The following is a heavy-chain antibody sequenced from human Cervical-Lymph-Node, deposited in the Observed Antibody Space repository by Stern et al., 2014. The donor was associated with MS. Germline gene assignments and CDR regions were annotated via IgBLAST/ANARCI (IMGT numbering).Heavy chain of an antibody. Sequence: VQLDESGAELKTPGSSVRISCKASGGTFTSYAINWVRQAPGQGPEWMGGIIPMFGTINDAQNFQGRVTISADESTGTAYMELTGLTSEDTAVFYCARDGRGNFFYFDLWGRGTLVTVSS. D-gene: IGHD4-23*01. V-gene: IGHV1-69*01. CDR1: GGTFTSYA. CDR3: ARDGRGNFFYFDL. J-gene: IGHJ2*01. CDR2: IIPMFGTI.